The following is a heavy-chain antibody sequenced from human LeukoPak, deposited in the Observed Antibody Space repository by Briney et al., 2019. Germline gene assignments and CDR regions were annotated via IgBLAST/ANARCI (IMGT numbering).Heavy chain of an antibody. CDR1: GGSISSSSYY. CDR3: ARGSSSPLFDY. J-gene: IGHJ4*02. CDR2: INHSGST. V-gene: IGHV4-39*07. D-gene: IGHD6-6*01. Sequence: SETLSLTCTVSGGSISSSSYYWGWIRQPPGTGLEWIGEINHSGSTNYNPSLKSRVTISVDTSKNQFSLQLNSVTPEDTAVYYCARGSSSPLFDYWGQGTLVTVSS.